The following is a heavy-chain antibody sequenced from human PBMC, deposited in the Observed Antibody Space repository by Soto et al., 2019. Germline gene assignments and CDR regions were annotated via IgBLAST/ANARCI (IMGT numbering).Heavy chain of an antibody. CDR3: ARAGGLLVGY. V-gene: IGHV3-30-3*01. J-gene: IGHJ4*02. Sequence: QVQLVESGGGVVQPGRSLRLSCAASGFMFSSYAMHWVRQAPGKGLEWVAVKTYDGSNKYYADSVKGRFTISRDNSKNTLYLQMNRLRAEDTAVYYCARAGGLLVGYWGQGTMVTVSS. CDR1: GFMFSSYA. CDR2: KTYDGSNK. D-gene: IGHD3-10*01.